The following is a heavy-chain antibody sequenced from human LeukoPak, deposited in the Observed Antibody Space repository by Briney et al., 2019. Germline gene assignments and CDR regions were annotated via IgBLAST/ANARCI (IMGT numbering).Heavy chain of an antibody. Sequence: GGSLRLSCAASGFTFSSYEMNWVRQAPGKGLEWVSYISSSGSTIYYADSVKGRFTISRDNAKNSLYLQMNSLRAEDTAVYCCASHGDAFDIWGQGTMVTVSS. CDR2: ISSSGSTI. CDR3: ASHGDAFDI. J-gene: IGHJ3*02. V-gene: IGHV3-48*03. CDR1: GFTFSSYE.